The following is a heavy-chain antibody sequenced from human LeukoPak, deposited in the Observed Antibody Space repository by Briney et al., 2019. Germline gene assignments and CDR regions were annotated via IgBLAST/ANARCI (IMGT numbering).Heavy chain of an antibody. CDR2: LWYDGSNE. Sequence: GGSLRLSCAASGFTFRGYGMHWVRQAPGKGLEWVAGLWYDGSNEDYTDSVKGRFTISRDNSKNTLYLQMNSLRADDTAVYYCARDVIWGWELSGLFAMDVWGQGTTVIVSS. V-gene: IGHV3-33*01. J-gene: IGHJ6*02. D-gene: IGHD1-26*01. CDR3: ARDVIWGWELSGLFAMDV. CDR1: GFTFRGYG.